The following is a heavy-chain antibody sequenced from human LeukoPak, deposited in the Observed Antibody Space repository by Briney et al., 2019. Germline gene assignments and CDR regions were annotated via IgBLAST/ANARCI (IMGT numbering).Heavy chain of an antibody. CDR2: IKQDGSEK. D-gene: IGHD1-26*01. CDR3: ARLIVGAIDS. V-gene: IGHV3-7*01. CDR1: GFTFSGYW. J-gene: IGHJ4*02. Sequence: PGGSLRLSCAASGFTFSGYWMSWVRQAPGKGLEWVANIKQDGSEKYYVDSVKGRFTISRDNAKNSLYLQMNSLGAEDTAVYYCARLIVGAIDSWGQGTLVTVSS.